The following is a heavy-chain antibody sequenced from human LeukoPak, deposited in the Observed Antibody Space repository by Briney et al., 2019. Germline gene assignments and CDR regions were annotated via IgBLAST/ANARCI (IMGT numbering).Heavy chain of an antibody. Sequence: PGGSLRLSCAASGFTFSSYAMHWVRQAPGKGLEWVAVISYDGSNKYYADSVKGRFTISRDNSKNTLYLQMNSLRAEDTAVYYCARLFTIWGSYGPTYYFDYWGQGTLVTVSS. CDR1: GFTFSSYA. J-gene: IGHJ4*02. V-gene: IGHV3-30-3*01. CDR3: ARLFTIWGSYGPTYYFDY. CDR2: ISYDGSNK. D-gene: IGHD3-16*01.